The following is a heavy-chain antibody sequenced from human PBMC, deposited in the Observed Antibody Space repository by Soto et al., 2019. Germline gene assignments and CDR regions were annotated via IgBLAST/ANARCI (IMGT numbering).Heavy chain of an antibody. CDR3: ASSENRVGYCSSTSCYGAFDI. CDR2: IIPIFGTA. J-gene: IGHJ3*02. CDR1: GGTFSSYA. Sequence: ASVKVSCKASGGTFSSYAISWVRQAPGQGLEWMGGIIPIFGTANYAQKFQGRVTITADESTSTAYMELSSLRSEDTAVYDCASSENRVGYCSSTSCYGAFDIWGQGTMVTVSS. V-gene: IGHV1-69*13. D-gene: IGHD2-2*01.